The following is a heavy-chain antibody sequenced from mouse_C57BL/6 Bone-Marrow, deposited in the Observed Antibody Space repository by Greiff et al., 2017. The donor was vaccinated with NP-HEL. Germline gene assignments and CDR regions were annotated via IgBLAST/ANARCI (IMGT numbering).Heavy chain of an antibody. J-gene: IGHJ2*01. V-gene: IGHV1-26*01. CDR1: GYTFTDYY. Sequence: VQLQRSGPELVKPGASVKISCKASGYTFTDYYMNWVKQSHGKSLEWIGDINPNNGGTSYNQKFKGKATLTVDKSSSTAYMELRSLTSEDSAVYYCARKRRLDYWGQGTTLTVSS. CDR2: INPNNGGT. CDR3: ARKRRLDY.